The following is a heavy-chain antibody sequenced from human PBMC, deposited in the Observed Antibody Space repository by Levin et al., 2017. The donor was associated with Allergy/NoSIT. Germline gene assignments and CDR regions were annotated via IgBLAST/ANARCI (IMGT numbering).Heavy chain of an antibody. CDR1: GFTFTRYA. Sequence: PGGSLRLSCAASGFTFTRYAMAWVRQAPGKGLEWVSVISGSLANTYHADSVKGRFTISRDNPKNMLYLQMNSLRDEDKAVYYCAKDCGWDCRGSQSYYSDDWGQGTLVTVSS. D-gene: IGHD2-15*01. V-gene: IGHV3-23*01. CDR2: ISGSLANT. CDR3: AKDCGWDCRGSQSYYSDD. J-gene: IGHJ4*02.